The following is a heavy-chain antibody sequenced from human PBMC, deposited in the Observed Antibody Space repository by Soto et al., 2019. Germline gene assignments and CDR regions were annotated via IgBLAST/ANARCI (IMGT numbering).Heavy chain of an antibody. D-gene: IGHD5-12*01. CDR3: ARLGWLQLVFDF. CDR1: GGSVSRGGYF. CDR2: IYYSGST. Sequence: SETLSLTCTVSGGSVSRGGYFWSWIRQPPGRGLEWIGYIYYSGSTNYNPSLKSRVTISVDTSKNQFSLKLSSVTAADTAVYYCARLGWLQLVFDFWGQGTLVTVSS. J-gene: IGHJ4*02. V-gene: IGHV4-61*08.